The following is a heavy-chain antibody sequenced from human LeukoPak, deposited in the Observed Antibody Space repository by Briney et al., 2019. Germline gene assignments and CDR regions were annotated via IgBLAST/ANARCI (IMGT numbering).Heavy chain of an antibody. CDR1: GGSLSSYY. J-gene: IGHJ6*03. CDR3: ARGVVVVPAASYYYMDV. V-gene: IGHV4-59*01. CDR2: IYYSGST. D-gene: IGHD2-2*01. Sequence: SETLSLTCTVSGGSLSSYYWSWIRQPPGKGLEWIGYIYYSGSTNYNPSLKSRVTISVDTSKNQFSLKLSSVTAADTAVYYCARGVVVVPAASYYYMDVWGKGTTVTVSS.